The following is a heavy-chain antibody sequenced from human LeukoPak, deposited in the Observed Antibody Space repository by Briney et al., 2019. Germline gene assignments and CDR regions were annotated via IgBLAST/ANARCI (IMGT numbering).Heavy chain of an antibody. D-gene: IGHD6-19*01. CDR3: ARDSSGWVSYYMDV. Sequence: GGTLRLSCAASGFTFSNYGMSWVRQAPGKGLEWVSRINSDGSSTSYADSVKGRFTISRDNAKNTLYLQMNSLRAEDTAVYYCARDSSGWVSYYMDVWGKGTTVTISS. CDR1: GFTFSNYG. V-gene: IGHV3-74*01. CDR2: INSDGSST. J-gene: IGHJ6*03.